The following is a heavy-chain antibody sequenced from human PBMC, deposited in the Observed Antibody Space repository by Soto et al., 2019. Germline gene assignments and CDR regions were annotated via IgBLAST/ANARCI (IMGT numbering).Heavy chain of an antibody. CDR3: ARPKGTYSSGYYYFDF. V-gene: IGHV1-69*01. D-gene: IGHD6-19*01. CDR2: IIPLFGTA. CDR1: GGTFSTYA. Sequence: QVQLEKSGAEVKQPGSSVKVSCKTSGGTFSTYAINWVRQAPGQGLEWMGAIIPLFGTADYSQKFQGRVTITADESTSTAYMELSSLRSDDTAVYFCARPKGTYSSGYYYFDFWGQGTLVTVSS. J-gene: IGHJ4*02.